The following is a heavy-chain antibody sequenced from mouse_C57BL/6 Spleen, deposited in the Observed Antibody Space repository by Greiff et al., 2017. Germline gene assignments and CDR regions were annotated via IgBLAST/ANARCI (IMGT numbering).Heavy chain of an antibody. D-gene: IGHD1-1*01. CDR2: INPNTGGT. Sequence: VQLQQSGPELVKPGASVKIPCKASGYTFTDYNMDWVKQSHGKSLEWIGDINPNTGGTIYNQKFKGKATLTVDKSSSTAYMELRSLTSEDTAVYYCASNYGSSYAAWFAYWGQGTLVTVSA. CDR3: ASNYGSSYAAWFAY. J-gene: IGHJ3*01. CDR1: GYTFTDYN. V-gene: IGHV1-18*01.